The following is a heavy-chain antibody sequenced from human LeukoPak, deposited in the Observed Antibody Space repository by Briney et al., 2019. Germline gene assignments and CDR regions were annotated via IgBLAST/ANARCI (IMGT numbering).Heavy chain of an antibody. CDR1: GYTFTGYY. Sequence: ASVKVSCKASGYTFTGYYMRWVRQAPGQGLEWMGWINPNSGGTNYAQKFQGRVTMTRDTSISTAYMELSRLRSDDTAVYYCARDYGSGSHFDYWGQGTLVTVSS. CDR3: ARDYGSGSHFDY. V-gene: IGHV1-2*02. CDR2: INPNSGGT. J-gene: IGHJ4*02. D-gene: IGHD3-10*01.